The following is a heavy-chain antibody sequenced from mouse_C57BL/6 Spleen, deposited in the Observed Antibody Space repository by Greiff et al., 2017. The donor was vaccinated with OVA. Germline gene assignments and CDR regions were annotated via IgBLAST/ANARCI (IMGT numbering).Heavy chain of an antibody. V-gene: IGHV5-12*01. CDR3: ARQGDYDEGGAMDY. CDR2: ISNGGGST. J-gene: IGHJ4*01. D-gene: IGHD2-4*01. CDR1: GFTFSDYY. Sequence: EVKVVESGGGLVQPGGSLKLSCAASGFTFSDYYMYWVRQTPEKRLEWVAYISNGGGSTYYPDTVKGRFTISRDNAKNTLYLQMSRLKSEDTAMYYCARQGDYDEGGAMDYWGQGTSVTVSS.